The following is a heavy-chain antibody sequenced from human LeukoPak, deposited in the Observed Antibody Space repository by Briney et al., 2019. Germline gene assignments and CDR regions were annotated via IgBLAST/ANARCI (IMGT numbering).Heavy chain of an antibody. J-gene: IGHJ4*02. CDR2: IKQDGSEK. Sequence: GGSLRLSCAASGFTFSNYWMSWVRQAPGKGVEWVANIKQDGSEKYYVDSVKGRFTISRDNAKNSLNLQMNSLRVEDTAVYYCARSLQGGFDHWGQGTLVTVSS. CDR3: ARSLQGGFDH. V-gene: IGHV3-7*01. CDR1: GFTFSNYW. D-gene: IGHD2-15*01.